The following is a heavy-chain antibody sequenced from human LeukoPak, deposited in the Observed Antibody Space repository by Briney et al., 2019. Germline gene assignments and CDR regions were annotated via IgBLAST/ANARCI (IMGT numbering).Heavy chain of an antibody. V-gene: IGHV1-69*04. Sequence: GASVKVSCKASGGTFSSYAISWVRQAPGQGLEWMGRIIPILGIANYAQKFQGRVTITADKSTSTAYMELSSLRSEGTAVYYCATIVVGPAGHFDYWGHGTLVTVSS. D-gene: IGHD2-2*01. J-gene: IGHJ4*01. CDR3: ATIVVGPAGHFDY. CDR1: GGTFSSYA. CDR2: IIPILGIA.